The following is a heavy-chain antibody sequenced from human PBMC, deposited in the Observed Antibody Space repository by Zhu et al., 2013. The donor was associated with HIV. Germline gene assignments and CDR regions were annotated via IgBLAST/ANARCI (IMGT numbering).Heavy chain of an antibody. Sequence: QVQLVQSGAEVRKPGASVKVSCKASGYTFTGYYIHWVRQAPGQGLEWMGWINPNNGGTIYEQKFQGRVTMTRDTSITTAYMELTRLTPDDTAVYYCSRTKMFAGYWSDFWGQGTLVTVSS. CDR1: GYTFTGYY. J-gene: IGHJ4*02. V-gene: IGHV1-2*02. D-gene: IGHD3-9*01. CDR2: INPNNGGT. CDR3: SRTKMFAGYWSDF.